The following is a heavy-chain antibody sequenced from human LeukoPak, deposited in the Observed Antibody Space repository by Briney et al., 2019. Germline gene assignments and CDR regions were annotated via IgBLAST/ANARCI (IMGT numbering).Heavy chain of an antibody. CDR3: AKVPPSSSWYFDY. Sequence: GGSLRLSCAASGFTFSSYGMHWVRQAPGKGLEWVAVISYDGSNKYYADSVKGRFTISRDNSKNTLYLQMNSLRAEDTAVYYYAKVPPSSSWYFDYWGQGTLVTVSS. D-gene: IGHD6-13*01. CDR1: GFTFSSYG. CDR2: ISYDGSNK. J-gene: IGHJ4*02. V-gene: IGHV3-30*18.